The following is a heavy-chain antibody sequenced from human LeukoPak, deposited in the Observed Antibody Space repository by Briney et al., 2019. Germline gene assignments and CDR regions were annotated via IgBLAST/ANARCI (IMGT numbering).Heavy chain of an antibody. CDR2: ISGSGGST. J-gene: IGHJ4*02. CDR3: AKGRTMIVVVTFFDY. Sequence: PGGSLRLSCAASEFDFSSYAMSWVRQAPGKGLEWVSAISGSGGSTYYADSVKGRFTISRDNSKNTLYLQMNSLRAEDTAVYYCAKGRTMIVVVTFFDYWGQGTLVTVSS. D-gene: IGHD3-22*01. CDR1: EFDFSSYA. V-gene: IGHV3-23*01.